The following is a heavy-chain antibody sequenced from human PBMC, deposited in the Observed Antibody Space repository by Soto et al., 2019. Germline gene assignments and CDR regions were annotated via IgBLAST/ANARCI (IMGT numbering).Heavy chain of an antibody. V-gene: IGHV1-46*01. Sequence: ASVKVSCKASGYIFSSYYMYWVRQAPGQGLEWMGGTNPSGGSTTYAQKFQGRLTTTRDTSTSTVYMELSSLTSADTAVYYCARVGALVTAQGWFDPWGQGTLVTVSS. CDR3: ARVGALVTAQGWFDP. CDR1: GYIFSSYY. CDR2: TNPSGGST. D-gene: IGHD2-21*02. J-gene: IGHJ5*02.